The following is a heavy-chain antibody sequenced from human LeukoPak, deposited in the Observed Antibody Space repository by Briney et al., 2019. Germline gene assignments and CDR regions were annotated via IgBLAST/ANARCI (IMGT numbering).Heavy chain of an antibody. V-gene: IGHV3-21*01. CDR3: ARLPELPGFGDY. CDR1: GFTSSSYP. CDR2: ISSRSDYI. J-gene: IGHJ4*02. D-gene: IGHD3-10*01. Sequence: KPGGSLRLSCAASGFTSSSYPMNWVRQAPGKGLEWVSSISSRSDYIYYADSVKGRFTISRDDAKNSLYLQMNSLRAEDTAVYYCARLPELPGFGDYWGPGTLVTVSS.